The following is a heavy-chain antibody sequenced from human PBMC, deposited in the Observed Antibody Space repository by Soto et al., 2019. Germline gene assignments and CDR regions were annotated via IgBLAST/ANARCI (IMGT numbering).Heavy chain of an antibody. CDR3: LRAISLRNDAFDI. J-gene: IGHJ3*02. CDR1: GFTFSSYA. Sequence: VHLLDSGGGLVQPGGSLRLSCAASGFTFSSYAMHWVRQAPGKGLEWVAVISYDGSNKYYADSVKGRFTISRDNSKNTLYLQMNSLRAEDTAVYYCLRAISLRNDAFDIWGQGTMVTVSS. V-gene: IGHV3-30-3*01. CDR2: ISYDGSNK.